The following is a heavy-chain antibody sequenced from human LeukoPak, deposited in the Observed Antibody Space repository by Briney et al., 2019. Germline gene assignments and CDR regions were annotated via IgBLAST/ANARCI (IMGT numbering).Heavy chain of an antibody. J-gene: IGHJ4*02. V-gene: IGHV1-46*01. Sequence: GASVKVSCKASGYTFISYYMHWVRQAPGQGLEWMGIINPSGGSTSYAQKFQGRVTMTRDTSTSTVYMELSSLRSEDTAVYYCARLHMVRGFDYWGQGTLVTVSS. CDR1: GYTFISYY. CDR3: ARLHMVRGFDY. D-gene: IGHD3-10*01. CDR2: INPSGGST.